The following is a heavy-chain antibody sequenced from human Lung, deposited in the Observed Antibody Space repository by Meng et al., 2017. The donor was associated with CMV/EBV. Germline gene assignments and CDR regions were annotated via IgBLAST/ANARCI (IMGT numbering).Heavy chain of an antibody. CDR1: AYTFTGYY. J-gene: IGHJ5*02. Sequence: ASXXVSXKAFAYTFTGYYLHWVRQAPGQGLEWMGWINANSGGTNYAQKFQGRVTMTRDTAIGTAYMSLSRLRSDDTAVYYRARGSYYYDSSGPFYPWGQGTXVTVSS. V-gene: IGHV1-2*02. D-gene: IGHD3-22*01. CDR3: ARGSYYYDSSGPFYP. CDR2: INANSGGT.